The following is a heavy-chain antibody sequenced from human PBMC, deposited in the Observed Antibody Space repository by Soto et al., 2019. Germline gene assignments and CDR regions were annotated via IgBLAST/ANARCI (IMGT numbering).Heavy chain of an antibody. D-gene: IGHD5-12*01. J-gene: IGHJ5*02. CDR3: VKPGYGSDVLWWFDP. CDR2: ISSSSDNT. V-gene: IGHV3-23*01. Sequence: CLRRTCAACGFSFSNYSMSWVGQAPGTGLEWVSAISSSSDNTYYADSVKGRFTISRDNAKNTLSLQMDSLRAEDTAVYYCVKPGYGSDVLWWFDPWGRGTLVPVSS. CDR1: GFSFSNYS.